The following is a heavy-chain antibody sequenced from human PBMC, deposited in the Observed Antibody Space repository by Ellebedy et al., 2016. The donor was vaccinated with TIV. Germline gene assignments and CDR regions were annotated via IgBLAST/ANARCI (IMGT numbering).Heavy chain of an antibody. CDR2: INTGNGDT. Sequence: AASVKVSCKASGYIFTSCAIHWVRQAPGQGLEWMGWINTGNGDTRYSQKFQGRVTITRDTTASTAYLELSSPRSEDTAVYYCARDSGDRGGHFYFDDWGQGTLVTVSS. CDR3: ARDSGDRGGHFYFDD. V-gene: IGHV1-3*04. D-gene: IGHD3-10*01. CDR1: GYIFTSCA. J-gene: IGHJ4*02.